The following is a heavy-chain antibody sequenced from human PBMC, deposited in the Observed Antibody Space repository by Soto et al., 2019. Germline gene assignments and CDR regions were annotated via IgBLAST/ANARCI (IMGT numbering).Heavy chain of an antibody. Sequence: GGSLRLSCTASGFPLSSYAMSWVRQAPGKGLEWVSTITGSGDTTDYADSVKGRFTISRDNSKNTLYLQMNSLRAEDTAVYYSAKDRVSSGWPYRYFDLWGRGTLVTVSS. V-gene: IGHV3-23*01. CDR1: GFPLSSYA. D-gene: IGHD6-19*01. CDR3: AKDRVSSGWPYRYFDL. CDR2: ITGSGDTT. J-gene: IGHJ2*01.